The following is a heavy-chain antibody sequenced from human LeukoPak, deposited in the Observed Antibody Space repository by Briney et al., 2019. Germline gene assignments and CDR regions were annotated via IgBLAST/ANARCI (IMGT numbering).Heavy chain of an antibody. CDR2: ISAYNSDT. Sequence: ASVQVSCTASGYTFTRYGISWLRQAPGQGLEWMGWISAYNSDTNYAQKHQGKVTMTTDTSTSKAYMELRKPISDDTAVYYCARDIGYCSGGSCSPFCDYWGRGTLVTVSS. J-gene: IGHJ4*02. D-gene: IGHD2-15*01. CDR1: GYTFTRYG. V-gene: IGHV1-18*04. CDR3: ARDIGYCSGGSCSPFCDY.